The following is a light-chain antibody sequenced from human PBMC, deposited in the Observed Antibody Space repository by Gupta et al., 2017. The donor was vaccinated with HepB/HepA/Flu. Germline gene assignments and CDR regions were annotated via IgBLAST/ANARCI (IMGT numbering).Light chain of an antibody. CDR2: DSS. CDR1: QSISRY. CDR3: QQRESWPIT. J-gene: IGKJ5*01. Sequence: EIVLTQSPATLSLSPGERATLSCRASQSISRYLIWYQQKPGQAPRLLIYDSSTRATGIPGRFSGSGSGTDFTLTISSLEPEDFAVYYCQQRESWPITFGQGTRLEIK. V-gene: IGKV3-11*01.